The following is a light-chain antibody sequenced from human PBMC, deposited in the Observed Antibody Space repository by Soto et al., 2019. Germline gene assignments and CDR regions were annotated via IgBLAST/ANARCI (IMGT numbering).Light chain of an antibody. CDR3: TSFKNSDTWV. J-gene: IGLJ3*02. Sequence: QSALTQPASVSGSPGQSITISCTGSSSDVGAYKYVSWFQQHPDKAPKLLIHEVSNRPSGVSNRFSGSKSGNTASLTISGLQAEDEADYYCTSFKNSDTWVFGGGPKVTVL. CDR2: EVS. V-gene: IGLV2-14*01. CDR1: SSDVGAYKY.